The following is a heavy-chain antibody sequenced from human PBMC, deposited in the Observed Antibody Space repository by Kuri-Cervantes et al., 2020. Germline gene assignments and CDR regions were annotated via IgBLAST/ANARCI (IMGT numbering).Heavy chain of an antibody. J-gene: IGHJ4*02. CDR1: GYTFTGYY. CDR3: ARAGSVMITFGGVVAYRFDY. V-gene: IGHV1-2*02. CDR2: INPNSGGT. D-gene: IGHD3-16*02. Sequence: ASVKVSCKASGYTFTGYYMHWMRQAPGQGLEWMGWINPNSGGTNYAQKFQGRVTMTRDTSISTAYMELSRLRSDDTAVYYCARAGSVMITFGGVVAYRFDYWGQRTLVTVSS.